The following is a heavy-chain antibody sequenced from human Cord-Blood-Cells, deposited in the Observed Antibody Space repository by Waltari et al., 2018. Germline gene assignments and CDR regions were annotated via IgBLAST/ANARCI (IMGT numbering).Heavy chain of an antibody. D-gene: IGHD3-10*01. CDR2: IRSKANSYAT. Sequence: GFTFSGSAMHWVRQASGKGLEWVGRIRSKANSYATAYAASVKGRFTISRDDSKNTAYLQINSLKTEDTAVYYCTSKNRSGSYYDYWGQGTLVTVSS. CDR3: TSKNRSGSYYDY. J-gene: IGHJ4*02. CDR1: GFTFSGSA. V-gene: IGHV3-73*01.